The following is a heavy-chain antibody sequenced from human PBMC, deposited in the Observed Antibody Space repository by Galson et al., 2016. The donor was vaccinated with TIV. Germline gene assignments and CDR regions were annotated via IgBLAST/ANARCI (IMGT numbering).Heavy chain of an antibody. CDR3: ARDSGLGLGTC. Sequence: SVKVSCKASGGSFSSHTINWVRQAPGQGLEWMGRFIPMLRLPNYAQKFQDRVTITADKSTSTVYMELSGLRSEDTGVYFCARDSGLGLGTCWGQGTLVIVSS. J-gene: IGHJ4*02. V-gene: IGHV1-69*04. CDR1: GGSFSSHT. CDR2: FIPMLRLP. D-gene: IGHD3-16*01.